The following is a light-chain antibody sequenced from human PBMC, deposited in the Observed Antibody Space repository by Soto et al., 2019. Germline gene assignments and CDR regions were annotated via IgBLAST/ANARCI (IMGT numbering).Light chain of an antibody. Sequence: SYELTQPPSVSVSPGQTASITCSGEKLGDKYTCWYQQKPGQSPVLVIYQHSHRPSGIPERFSGSNSGNTATLTISGTQAMDEADYYCQAWDSSTDVVFGGGTKLTVL. CDR2: QHS. V-gene: IGLV3-1*01. CDR1: KLGDKY. CDR3: QAWDSSTDVV. J-gene: IGLJ2*01.